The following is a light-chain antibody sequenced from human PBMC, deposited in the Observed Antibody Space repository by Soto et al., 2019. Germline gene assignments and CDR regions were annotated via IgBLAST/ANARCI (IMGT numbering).Light chain of an antibody. J-gene: IGKJ2*01. V-gene: IGKV3-20*01. CDR2: GAS. Sequence: EIVLTQSPATLSLSPGERAALSCGASQSVNNNFFAWYQQIPGQAPRLLIYGASSRASGIPARFSGSGSGTDFTLTISRLEPEDFAVYYRQQYGDSPYTFGQGTKLQIK. CDR1: QSVNNNF. CDR3: QQYGDSPYT.